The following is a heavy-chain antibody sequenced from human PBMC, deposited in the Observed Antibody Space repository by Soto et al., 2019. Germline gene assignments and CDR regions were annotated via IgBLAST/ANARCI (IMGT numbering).Heavy chain of an antibody. V-gene: IGHV1-69*01. Sequence: QVQLVQSGAEVTKPGSSVKVSCKASGGTFSYYASTWVRQAPGQGLAWMGEIIPMSGSTNYAQKFQGRLTITADESTSTAYVELRSLTSDDTAVYYCARRYCPGGSVEFYYVDYWGQGNLVTFSS. CDR3: ARRYCPGGSVEFYYVDY. CDR1: GGTFSYYA. CDR2: IIPMSGST. J-gene: IGHJ4*02. D-gene: IGHD2-15*01.